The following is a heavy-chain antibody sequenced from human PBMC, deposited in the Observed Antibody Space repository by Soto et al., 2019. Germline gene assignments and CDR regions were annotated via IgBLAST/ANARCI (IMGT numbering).Heavy chain of an antibody. J-gene: IGHJ4*02. CDR1: GFTFSSYA. V-gene: IGHV3-23*01. CDR3: ARVVPGGDYVDY. Sequence: PGGSLRLSCAASGFTFSSYAMNWVRQAPGKGLEWVSTISRSGGSTYYADSVKGRFTISRDNAKNTLYLQMNSLRAEDTAVYYCARVVPGGDYVDYWGQGTLVTVYS. CDR2: ISRSGGST.